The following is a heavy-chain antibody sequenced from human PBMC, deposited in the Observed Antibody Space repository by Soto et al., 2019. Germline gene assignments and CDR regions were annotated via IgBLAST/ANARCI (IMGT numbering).Heavy chain of an antibody. D-gene: IGHD2-2*02. V-gene: IGHV1-69*13. CDR2: IIPIFGTA. J-gene: IGHJ6*02. CDR3: ARDPDIVVVPAAIRNYYYYYGMDV. CDR1: GGTFSSYA. Sequence: SVKVSCKASGGTFSSYAISWVRQAPGQGLEWMGGIIPIFGTANYAQKFQGRVTITADESTCTAYMELSSLRSEDTAVYYCARDPDIVVVPAAIRNYYYYYGMDVWGQGTTVTVSS.